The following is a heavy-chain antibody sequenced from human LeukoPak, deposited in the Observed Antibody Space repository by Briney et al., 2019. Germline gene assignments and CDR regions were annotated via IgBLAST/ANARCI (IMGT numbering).Heavy chain of an antibody. CDR3: AARYSYGSGNYPIDY. CDR1: GFTFSSYS. Sequence: PGGSLILSCAASGFTFSSYSMNWVRQAPGNGLEWVSSISTRSSYIYYADSVKGRFTISRDNARNSLYLQMNSLRADDTAVYYCAARYSYGSGNYPIDYWGQGTLVTVSS. J-gene: IGHJ4*02. D-gene: IGHD3-10*01. V-gene: IGHV3-21*01. CDR2: ISTRSSYI.